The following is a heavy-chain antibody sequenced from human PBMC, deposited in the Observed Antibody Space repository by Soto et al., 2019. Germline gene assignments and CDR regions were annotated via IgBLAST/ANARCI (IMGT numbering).Heavy chain of an antibody. D-gene: IGHD4-17*01. J-gene: IGHJ4*02. V-gene: IGHV3-23*01. Sequence: GGSLRLSCTASGFTFSSHAMTWVRQAPGKGLEWVSGLSDSGGSIYYADSVKGRFTISRDNSMNTLYLQMNTLRAEDTAVYYCARANYGDYGIDYWGQGTLVTVSS. CDR2: LSDSGGSI. CDR3: ARANYGDYGIDY. CDR1: GFTFSSHA.